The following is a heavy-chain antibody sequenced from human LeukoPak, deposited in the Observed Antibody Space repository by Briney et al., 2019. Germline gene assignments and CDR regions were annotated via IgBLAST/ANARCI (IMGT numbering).Heavy chain of an antibody. D-gene: IGHD3-22*01. CDR2: INPSGGST. CDR1: GYTFTSYY. J-gene: IGHJ4*02. CDR3: ARDGVYYYDSSGYIDY. Sequence: GASVKVSCKASGYTFTSYYMHWVRQAPGQGLEWMGIINPSGGSTSYAQKFQGRVTMTRDTSTSTVYMELSSLRSEDTAVYYCARDGVYYYDSSGYIDYWGQGILVTVSS. V-gene: IGHV1-46*01.